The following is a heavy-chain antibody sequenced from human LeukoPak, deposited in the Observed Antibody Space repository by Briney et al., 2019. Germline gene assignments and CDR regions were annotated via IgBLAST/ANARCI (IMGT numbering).Heavy chain of an antibody. CDR2: IYYSGST. Sequence: SETLSLTCTVSGGSISSYYWSWIRQPPGKGLEWIGYIYYSGSTNYNPSLKSRVTISVDTSKNQFSLKLSSVAAADTAVYYCARDHRPGYSSSWYDPPNAFDIWGQGTMVTVSS. CDR3: ARDHRPGYSSSWYDPPNAFDI. D-gene: IGHD6-13*01. J-gene: IGHJ3*02. CDR1: GGSISSYY. V-gene: IGHV4-59*01.